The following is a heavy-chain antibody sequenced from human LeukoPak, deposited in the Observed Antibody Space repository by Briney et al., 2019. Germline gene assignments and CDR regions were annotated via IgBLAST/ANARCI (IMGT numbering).Heavy chain of an antibody. D-gene: IGHD2-2*02. J-gene: IGHJ6*02. Sequence: SETLSLTCAVYGGSFSESYWHWIRQPPGKGLEWIGEINHSGSTNYNPSLKSRVTISVDTSKNQFSLKLSSVTAADTAVYYCARAPFSRCSSTSCYIYYYYGMDVWGQGTTVTVSS. V-gene: IGHV4-34*01. CDR1: GGSFSESY. CDR3: ARAPFSRCSSTSCYIYYYYGMDV. CDR2: INHSGST.